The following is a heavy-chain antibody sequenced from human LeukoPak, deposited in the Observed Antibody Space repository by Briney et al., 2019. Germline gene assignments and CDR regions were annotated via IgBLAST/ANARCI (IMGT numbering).Heavy chain of an antibody. CDR2: IYHSGST. J-gene: IGHJ4*02. CDR1: GGSISSCNW. V-gene: IGHV4-4*02. D-gene: IGHD3-22*01. CDR3: ASRYYYDSSGLYY. Sequence: PSGTLSLTCAVSGGSISSCNWWSGVRPPPGEGLEWIGEIYHSGSTNYNPSLKSRVTISVGKSKNQFSQKLSSVTAADTAVYYCASRYYYDSSGLYYWGRGTLVTVSS.